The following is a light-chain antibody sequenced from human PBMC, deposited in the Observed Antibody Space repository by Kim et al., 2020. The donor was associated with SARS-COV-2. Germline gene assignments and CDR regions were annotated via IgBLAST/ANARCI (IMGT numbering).Light chain of an antibody. V-gene: IGKV3-20*01. J-gene: IGKJ4*01. Sequence: APWERATLSCRASQSVSSSYLAWYQQNPGQAPRLLIYGTSTRATGIPDRFSGSGSGTDFTLTISRLESEDFAVYYCQQYGSSPLTFGGGTKVDIK. CDR2: GTS. CDR1: QSVSSSY. CDR3: QQYGSSPLT.